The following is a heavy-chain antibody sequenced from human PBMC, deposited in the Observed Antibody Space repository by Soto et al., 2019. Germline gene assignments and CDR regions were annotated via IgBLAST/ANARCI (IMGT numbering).Heavy chain of an antibody. D-gene: IGHD6-13*01. CDR2: IIPIFGTA. V-gene: IGHV1-69*12. Sequence: QVQLVQSGAGVKKPGSSVKVSCKASGGTFSSYAISWVRQAPGQGLEWMGGIIPIFGTANYAQKFQGRVTITADDSTSTAYIELSSLRSEDTAVYYCAREGAAAGSYYYYGMDVWGQGTTVTVSS. CDR3: AREGAAAGSYYYYGMDV. CDR1: GGTFSSYA. J-gene: IGHJ6*02.